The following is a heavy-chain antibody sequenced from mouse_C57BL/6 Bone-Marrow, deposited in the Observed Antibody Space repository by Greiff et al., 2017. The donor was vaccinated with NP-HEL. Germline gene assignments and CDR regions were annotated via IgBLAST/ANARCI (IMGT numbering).Heavy chain of an antibody. J-gene: IGHJ4*01. Sequence: VQLQQSGPELVKPGASVKISCKASGYTFTDYYMNWVKQSHGKSLEWIGDINPNNGGTSYNQKFKGKATLTVDKSSSTAYMELRSLTSEDSAVYYCSRLVCEGDSPMDYWGQGTSVTVSS. CDR3: SRLVCEGDSPMDY. CDR2: INPNNGGT. D-gene: IGHD2-10*02. CDR1: GYTFTDYY. V-gene: IGHV1-26*01.